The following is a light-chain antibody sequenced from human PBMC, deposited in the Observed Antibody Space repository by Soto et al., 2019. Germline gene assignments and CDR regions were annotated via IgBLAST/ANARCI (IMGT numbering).Light chain of an antibody. CDR3: QQYNNWQVT. J-gene: IGKJ5*01. CDR1: QSVSSN. CDR2: GAS. Sequence: EVLMTQSPATLSLSPGERATLSCRASQSVSSNLAWYQQRRGQAPRLLIYGASSRATGIPARFSGSGSGTEFTLTISSLQSEDFAVYYCQQYNNWQVTFGQGTRLEIK. V-gene: IGKV3D-15*01.